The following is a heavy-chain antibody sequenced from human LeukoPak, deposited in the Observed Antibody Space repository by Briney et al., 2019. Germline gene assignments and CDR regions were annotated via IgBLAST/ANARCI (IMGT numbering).Heavy chain of an antibody. D-gene: IGHD2-2*01. V-gene: IGHV4-34*01. J-gene: IGHJ3*02. CDR2: INHSGST. CDR3: ARVSAIIVVVPAAMDGQGNAFDI. Sequence: PSETLSLTCAVYGGSFSGYYWSWIRQPPGKGREWIGEINHSGSTNYNPSLKSRVTISVDTSKNQFSLKLSSVTAADTAVYYCARVSAIIVVVPAAMDGQGNAFDIWGQGTMVTVSS. CDR1: GGSFSGYY.